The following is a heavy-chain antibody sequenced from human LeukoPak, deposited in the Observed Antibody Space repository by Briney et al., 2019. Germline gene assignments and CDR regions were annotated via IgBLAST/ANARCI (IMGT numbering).Heavy chain of an antibody. Sequence: ASVKVSCKTSGYTFTSYYMHWVRQAPGQGLEWMGIINPSGGSTSYVQKFEGRVTMTRDMSTSTVYMELSRLRSEDTAVYYCARGYGIVRYCRGGSCYGLVDYWGQGTLVTVSS. CDR3: ARGYGIVRYCRGGSCYGLVDY. CDR2: INPSGGST. V-gene: IGHV1-46*01. D-gene: IGHD2-15*01. CDR1: GYTFTSYY. J-gene: IGHJ4*02.